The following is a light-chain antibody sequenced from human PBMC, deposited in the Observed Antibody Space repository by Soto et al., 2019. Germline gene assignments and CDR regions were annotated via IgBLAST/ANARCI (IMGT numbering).Light chain of an antibody. CDR2: STN. Sequence: QTVVTQEPSFSVSPGGTVTLTCGLSSGSVSTSYYPSWHQQTPGQAPRTLIYSTNTRSSGVPDRFSGSILGNKAALTITGAQADDESDYYCVLYMGSGISVFGGGTTLTVL. CDR3: VLYMGSGISV. J-gene: IGLJ3*02. V-gene: IGLV8-61*01. CDR1: SGSVSTSYY.